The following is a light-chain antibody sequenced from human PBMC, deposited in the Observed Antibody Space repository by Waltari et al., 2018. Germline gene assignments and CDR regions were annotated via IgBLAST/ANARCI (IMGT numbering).Light chain of an antibody. CDR1: SSDVGNYNP. V-gene: IGLV2-14*03. Sequence: QSALTQPASVSGSPGQSITISCTGTSSDVGNYNPVPWYQDHPGQGPKVIIYDVSDRPSGVSARFSGSKSGNTASLTISGLQAEDEADYYCSSQSSDNIVLFGGGTRVTVL. J-gene: IGLJ3*02. CDR3: SSQSSDNIVL. CDR2: DVS.